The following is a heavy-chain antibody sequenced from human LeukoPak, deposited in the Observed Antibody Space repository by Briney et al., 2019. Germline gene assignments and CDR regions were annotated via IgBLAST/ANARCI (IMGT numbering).Heavy chain of an antibody. CDR2: IYSGGST. Sequence: GGSLRLSCAASGFTVSSNYMSWVRQAPGKGLEWVSVIYSGGSTYYADSVKGRFTISRDNSKNTLYLQMNSLRAEDTAVYYCARRGSYWDFDCWGQGTLVTVSS. CDR1: GFTVSSNY. J-gene: IGHJ4*02. CDR3: ARRGSYWDFDC. D-gene: IGHD1-26*01. V-gene: IGHV3-53*01.